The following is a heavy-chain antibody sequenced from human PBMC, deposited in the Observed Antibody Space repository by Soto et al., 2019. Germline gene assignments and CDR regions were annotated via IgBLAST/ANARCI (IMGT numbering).Heavy chain of an antibody. Sequence: GGSLRLSCAASGFTVSSNEMSWVRQAPGKGLEWVSSISGGSTYYADSRKGRFTISRDNSKNTLHLQMNSLRAEDTAVYYCKKENCSSTSCDNSHYYYGMDVWGQGTTVTVSS. CDR2: ISGGST. V-gene: IGHV3-66*01. CDR3: KKENCSSTSCDNSHYYYGMDV. D-gene: IGHD2-2*02. J-gene: IGHJ6*02. CDR1: GFTVSSNE.